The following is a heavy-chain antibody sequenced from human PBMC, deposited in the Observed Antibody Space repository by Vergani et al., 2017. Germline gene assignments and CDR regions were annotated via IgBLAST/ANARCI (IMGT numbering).Heavy chain of an antibody. Sequence: QVQLVESGGGVVQPGRSLRLSCAASGFTFSSYAMHWVRQAPGKGLEWVAVISYDGSNKYYADSVKGRFTISRDNSKNTLYLQMNSLRAEDTAVYYCARGPGGRYDILTGDYGEYYFDYWGQGTLVTVSS. J-gene: IGHJ4*02. CDR1: GFTFSSYA. CDR3: ARGPGGRYDILTGDYGEYYFDY. CDR2: ISYDGSNK. D-gene: IGHD3-9*01. V-gene: IGHV3-30-3*01.